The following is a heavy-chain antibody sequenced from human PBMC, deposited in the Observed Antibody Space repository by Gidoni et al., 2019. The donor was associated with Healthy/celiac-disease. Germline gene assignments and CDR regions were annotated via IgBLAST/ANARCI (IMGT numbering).Heavy chain of an antibody. CDR2: ISWNSASI. D-gene: IGHD2-21*02. J-gene: IGHJ6*02. V-gene: IGHV3-9*01. CDR1: GFTFDDYA. CDR3: AKVVTKKQYYYYHGMDV. Sequence: EVQLVESGGGLVQPGRSLRLSCAASGFTFDDYAMHWVRQAPGKGLEWVSGISWNSASIGYADSVKGRFTISRDNAKNSLYLQMNSLRAEDTALYYCAKVVTKKQYYYYHGMDVWGQGTTVTVSS.